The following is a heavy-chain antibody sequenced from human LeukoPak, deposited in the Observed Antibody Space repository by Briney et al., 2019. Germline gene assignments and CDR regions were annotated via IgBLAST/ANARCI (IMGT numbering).Heavy chain of an antibody. D-gene: IGHD2-2*01. CDR3: ARDPPAKCSSTSCFTSYLGY. V-gene: IGHV1-2*02. CDR2: INPNSGGA. CDR1: GYTFTGYY. Sequence: ASVKVSCKASGYTFTGYYMHWVRQAPGQGLEWMGWINPNSGGANYAQKFQGRVTMTRDMSISTAYMELSRLRSDDTAVYYCARDPPAKCSSTSCFTSYLGYWGQGTLVTVSS. J-gene: IGHJ4*02.